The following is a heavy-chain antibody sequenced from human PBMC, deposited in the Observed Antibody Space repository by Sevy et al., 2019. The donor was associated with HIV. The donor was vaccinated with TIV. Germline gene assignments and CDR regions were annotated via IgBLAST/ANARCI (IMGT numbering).Heavy chain of an antibody. V-gene: IGHV4-39*01. CDR2: IYYSGRT. CDR1: GGSISSSSYY. D-gene: IGHD1-26*01. CDR3: ARHLSGSYSIDY. Sequence: SETLSLTCTVSGGSISSSSYYWGWIRQPPGKGLEWIGSIYYSGRTYYNPSLKSRVTISVDTSKNQFSLKLSSVTAADTAVYYCARHLSGSYSIDYWGQGTLVTVSS. J-gene: IGHJ4*02.